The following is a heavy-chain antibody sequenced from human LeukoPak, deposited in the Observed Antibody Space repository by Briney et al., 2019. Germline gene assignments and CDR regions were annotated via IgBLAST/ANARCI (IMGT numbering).Heavy chain of an antibody. D-gene: IGHD3-3*01. V-gene: IGHV4-30-4*08. CDR3: ARTYYGFWSGYYRLYFDY. CDR1: GGSISSGDYY. J-gene: IGHJ4*02. CDR2: IYYSGST. Sequence: SETLSLTCTVSGGSISSGDYYWSWIRQPPGKGLEWIGYIYYSGSTYYNPSLKSRVTISVDTSKNQFSLKLSSVTAADTAVYYCARTYYGFWSGYYRLYFDYWGQGTLVTVSS.